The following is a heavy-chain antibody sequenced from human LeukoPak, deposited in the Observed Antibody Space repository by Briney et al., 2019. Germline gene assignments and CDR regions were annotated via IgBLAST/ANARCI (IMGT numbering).Heavy chain of an antibody. D-gene: IGHD1-26*01. Sequence: SETLSLTCTVSGGSISSSGYYWVWIRQPPGKGLEWIGSMYYRGSTYHNPSLKSRVTISVDTSKNQFSLKLSSVTAADTAVYYCATTTIRLGYWGQGTLVTVSS. CDR2: MYYRGST. CDR3: ATTTIRLGY. CDR1: GGSISSSGYY. J-gene: IGHJ4*02. V-gene: IGHV4-39*07.